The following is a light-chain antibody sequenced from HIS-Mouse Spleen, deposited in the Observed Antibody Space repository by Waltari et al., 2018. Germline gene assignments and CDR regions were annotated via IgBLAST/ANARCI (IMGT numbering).Light chain of an antibody. CDR3: SLYTSSSTLV. CDR2: EVS. V-gene: IGLV2-18*01. J-gene: IGLJ2*01. CDR1: RSDVGSYNR. Sequence: QSALTQPPSVSGSPGQSVTISCTGTRSDVGSYNRVSWYQQPPGTAPKLMMYEVSNRPSGVPDRFSGSKSGNTASLTISGLQAEDEADYYCSLYTSSSTLVFGGGTKLTVL.